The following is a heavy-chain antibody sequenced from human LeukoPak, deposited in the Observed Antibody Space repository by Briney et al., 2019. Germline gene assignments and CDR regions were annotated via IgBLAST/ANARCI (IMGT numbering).Heavy chain of an antibody. CDR2: IYYSGST. Sequence: SETLSLTCTVSGGSISSHYWSWIRQPPGKGLEWIGYIYYSGSTNYNPSLKSRVTISVGTSKNQFSLKHSHFTAADTGVYYCARVSNAMMPRFDPRGQGTLVTASS. V-gene: IGHV4-59*11. CDR1: GGSISSHY. D-gene: IGHD2-2*01. J-gene: IGHJ5*02. CDR3: ARVSNAMMPRFDP.